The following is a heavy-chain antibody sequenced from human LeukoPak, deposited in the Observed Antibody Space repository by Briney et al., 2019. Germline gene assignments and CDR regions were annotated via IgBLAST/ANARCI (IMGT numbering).Heavy chain of an antibody. D-gene: IGHD2-8*01. CDR1: GGSTSSYY. CDR2: IYYSGST. J-gene: IGHJ5*02. CDR3: ARTNRPRRLTVTRYWFDP. V-gene: IGHV4-59*01. Sequence: SETLSLTCTVSGGSTSSYYWSWIRQPPGKGLEWIGYIYYSGSTNYNPSLKSRVTISVDTSKNQFSLKLSSVTAADTAVYYCARTNRPRRLTVTRYWFDPWGQGTLVTVSS.